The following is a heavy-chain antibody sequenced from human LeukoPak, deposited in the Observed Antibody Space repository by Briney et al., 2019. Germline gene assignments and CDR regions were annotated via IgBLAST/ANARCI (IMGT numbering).Heavy chain of an antibody. CDR2: IKSKTDGGTT. CDR3: TTDLLRGYSYGDFDY. CDR1: GFTFSNAW. D-gene: IGHD5-18*01. V-gene: IGHV3-15*01. Sequence: PGGSLRLSCAASGFTFSNAWMSWVRQAPGKGLEWVGRIKSKTDGGTTDYAAPVKGRFTISRDDSKNTLYLQMNSLKTEDTAVYYCTTDLLRGYSYGDFDYWGQGTLVTVSS. J-gene: IGHJ4*02.